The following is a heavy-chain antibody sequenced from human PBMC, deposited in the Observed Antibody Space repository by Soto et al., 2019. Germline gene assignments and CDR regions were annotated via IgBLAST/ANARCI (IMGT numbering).Heavy chain of an antibody. CDR2: IYYSGST. CDR1: GGSVSSYY. CDR3: ASSGDYVPYNWFDP. V-gene: IGHV4-59*02. Sequence: PSETLSLTCTVSGGSVSSYYWSWIRQSPGKGLEWIGYIYYSGSTKYKPSLKSRVTISVDTSKNQFSLKLSSVTAADTAVYYCASSGDYVPYNWFDPWGQGTLVTVSS. D-gene: IGHD4-17*01. J-gene: IGHJ5*02.